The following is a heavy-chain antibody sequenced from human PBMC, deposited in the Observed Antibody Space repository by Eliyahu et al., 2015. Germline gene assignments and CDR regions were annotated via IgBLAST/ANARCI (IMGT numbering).Heavy chain of an antibody. J-gene: IGHJ6*02. V-gene: IGHV4-34*01. D-gene: IGHD1-1*01. CDR3: ARGRWDWNRSQYYYGMDV. Sequence: QVQLQQWGAGLLKPSETLSLTCAVYGGSFSGYYWSWIRQPPGKGLEWIGEINHSGSTNYNPSLKSRVTISVDTSKNQFSLKLSSVTAADTAVYYCARGRWDWNRSQYYYGMDVWGQGTTVTVSS. CDR1: GGSFSGYY. CDR2: INHSGST.